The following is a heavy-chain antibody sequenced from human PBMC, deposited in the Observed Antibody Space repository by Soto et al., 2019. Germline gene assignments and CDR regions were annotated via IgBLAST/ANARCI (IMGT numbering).Heavy chain of an antibody. CDR3: AKVDIAAAADY. CDR1: GFTSSDYA. V-gene: IGHV3-23*01. Sequence: GGSLRLSCAASGFTSSDYAFKWVRQARGEGLEWVSSISASGGSTYYADSVKGRFTASRDNSKSMVYLQMNSLRADDTATYYCAKVDIAAAADYWGQGSLVTVSS. D-gene: IGHD6-25*01. CDR2: ISASGGST. J-gene: IGHJ4*02.